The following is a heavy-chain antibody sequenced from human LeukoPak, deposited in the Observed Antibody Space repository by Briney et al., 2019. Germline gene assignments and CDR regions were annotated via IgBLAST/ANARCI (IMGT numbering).Heavy chain of an antibody. CDR2: INPNSGGT. D-gene: IGHD1-26*01. V-gene: IGHV1-2*02. Sequence: ASVKVSCKASGYTFTNYGISWVRQAPGQGLEWMGWINPNSGGTNYAQKFQGRVTMTRDTSISTAYMELSRLRSDDTAVYYCARVFVGATSGGAFDIWGQGTMVTVSS. CDR1: GYTFTNYG. J-gene: IGHJ3*02. CDR3: ARVFVGATSGGAFDI.